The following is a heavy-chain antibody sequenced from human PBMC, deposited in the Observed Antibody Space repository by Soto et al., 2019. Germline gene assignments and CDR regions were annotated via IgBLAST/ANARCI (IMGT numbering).Heavy chain of an antibody. CDR1: GFTLSSYS. V-gene: IGHV3-48*02. Sequence: EVQLVESGGGLVQPGGSLRLSCAASGFTLSSYSMNWVRQAPGQGLDWLSYISSTGTSIFYADSVKGRFTISKDNAKNSVYLQMHSLRDEDTAVYYCARGIDYWGQGTLVTVSS. D-gene: IGHD3-10*01. CDR2: ISSTGTSI. CDR3: ARGIDY. J-gene: IGHJ4*02.